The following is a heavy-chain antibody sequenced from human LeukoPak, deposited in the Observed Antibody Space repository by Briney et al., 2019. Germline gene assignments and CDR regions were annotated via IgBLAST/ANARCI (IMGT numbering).Heavy chain of an antibody. CDR3: ARGAPLRPYGSGSCDY. V-gene: IGHV1-69*06. CDR2: IIPIFGTA. CDR1: GGTFSSYA. Sequence: GASVKVSCKASGGTFSSYAISWVRQAPGQGLEWMGGIIPIFGTANYAQKFQGRVTITADKSTSTAYMELSRLRSDDTAVYYCARGAPLRPYGSGSCDYWGQGTLVTVSS. J-gene: IGHJ4*02. D-gene: IGHD3-10*01.